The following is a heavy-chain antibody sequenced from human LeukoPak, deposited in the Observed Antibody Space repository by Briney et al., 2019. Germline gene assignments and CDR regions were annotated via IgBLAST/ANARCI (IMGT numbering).Heavy chain of an antibody. V-gene: IGHV3-73*01. J-gene: IGHJ6*02. CDR2: IRSKADT. Sequence: PRGSPRLSCAASGFTFSGSAIHWVRQASGRGLEWVGRIRSKADTAYAASVKGRFTISRDDSRNTAYLQMNSLQTEDTAVYYCARLRAARTESYFYYGMDVWGQATTATVSS. CDR3: ARLRAARTESYFYYGMDV. CDR1: GFTFSGSA. D-gene: IGHD6-6*01.